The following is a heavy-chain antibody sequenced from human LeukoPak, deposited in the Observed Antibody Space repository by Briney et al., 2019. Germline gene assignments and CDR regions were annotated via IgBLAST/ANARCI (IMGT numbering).Heavy chain of an antibody. CDR3: ATLIAAAGDYFDY. CDR1: GITFSNYG. D-gene: IGHD6-13*01. Sequence: HPGGSLTLSCAASGITFSNYGMHWVRQAPGKGLEWVAVISFDGSKKYYADSGKGRFTISRDNAKNSLYLQMNSLRAEDTAVYYCATLIAAAGDYFDYWGQGTLVTVSS. J-gene: IGHJ4*02. V-gene: IGHV3-30*03. CDR2: ISFDGSKK.